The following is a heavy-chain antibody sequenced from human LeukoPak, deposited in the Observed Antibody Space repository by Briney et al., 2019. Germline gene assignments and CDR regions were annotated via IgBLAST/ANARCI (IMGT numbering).Heavy chain of an antibody. CDR1: GFTFSSYS. D-gene: IGHD6-19*01. J-gene: IGHJ4*02. CDR2: ISSSSGTI. V-gene: IGHV3-48*01. CDR3: ARVYSSGWANDY. Sequence: GGSLRLSCAASGFTFSSYSMNWVRQAPGKGLEWVSYISSSSGTIYYADSVKGRFTISRDNAKSSVYLQMNSLRAEDTAVYYCARVYSSGWANDYWGRGTLVTVSS.